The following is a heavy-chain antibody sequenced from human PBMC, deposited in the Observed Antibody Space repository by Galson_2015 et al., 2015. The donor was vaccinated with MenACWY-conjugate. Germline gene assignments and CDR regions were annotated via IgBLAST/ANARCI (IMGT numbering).Heavy chain of an antibody. J-gene: IGHJ4*02. Sequence: SVKVSCKASGYTFNSNYMHWVRQAPGQGLEWMGVINPNGGGTTYAQKWQGRITMTRDTSTNTMYMELSSLTSEDTAVYYCARDWWTGSDYFDYWGQATLVTVSS. CDR2: INPNGGGT. V-gene: IGHV1-46*02. D-gene: IGHD3/OR15-3a*01. CDR1: GYTFNSNY. CDR3: ARDWWTGSDYFDY.